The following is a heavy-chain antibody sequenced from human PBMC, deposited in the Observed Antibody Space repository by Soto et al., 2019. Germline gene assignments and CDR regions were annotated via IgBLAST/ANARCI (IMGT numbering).Heavy chain of an antibody. J-gene: IGHJ4*02. CDR3: VREERIAAPQLDY. D-gene: IGHD6-6*01. Sequence: SETLSLTCTVSGGSIKSSDYHWRWTGQSPAKGLEWIGYIHNSGTSFYNPSLRGRVTVTLDTSRSQFYLTLASVTAADKDVYYCVREERIAAPQLDYWGQGIPVTVSS. V-gene: IGHV4-30-4*01. CDR2: IHNSGTS. CDR1: GGSIKSSDYH.